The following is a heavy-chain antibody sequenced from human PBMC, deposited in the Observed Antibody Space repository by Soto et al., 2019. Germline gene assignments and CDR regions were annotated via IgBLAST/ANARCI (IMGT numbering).Heavy chain of an antibody. J-gene: IGHJ4*02. D-gene: IGHD7-27*01. CDR1: GLTFSNAW. Sequence: EVQLVESGGGVVKPGGSLRLSCAVSGLTFSNAWMDWVRQAPGKGLEWVGRIKRQADGGTTEYAAPVKGRFTISRDDSNNTVFLQMNRLKTEDTAGYYCATPPGYWGSAPFDFWGQGTLVTVSS. CDR3: ATPPGYWGSAPFDF. CDR2: IKRQADGGTT. V-gene: IGHV3-15*07.